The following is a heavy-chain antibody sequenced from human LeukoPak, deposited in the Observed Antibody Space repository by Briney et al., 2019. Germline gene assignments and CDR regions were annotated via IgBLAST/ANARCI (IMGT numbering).Heavy chain of an antibody. CDR3: ARDGGWLRFYKFDY. D-gene: IGHD5-12*01. CDR2: FDPEDGET. Sequence: ASVKVSCKVSGYTLTELSMHWVRQAPGKGLEWMGGFDPEDGETIYAQKFQGRVTMTTDTSTSTAYMELRSLRSDDTAVYYCARDGGWLRFYKFDYWGQGTLVTVSS. J-gene: IGHJ4*02. CDR1: GYTLTELS. V-gene: IGHV1-24*01.